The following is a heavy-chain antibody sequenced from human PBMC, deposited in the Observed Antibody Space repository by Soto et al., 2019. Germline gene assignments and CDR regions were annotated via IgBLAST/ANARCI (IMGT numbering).Heavy chain of an antibody. CDR1: GYSFTSYW. Sequence: GESLKISCKGSGYSFTSYWISWVRQMPGKGLEWMGRIDPSDSYTNYSPSFQGHVTISADKSISTAYLQWSSLKASDTAMYYCAIKLQPDYGVVYWGQGTLVTVS. V-gene: IGHV5-10-1*01. J-gene: IGHJ4*02. D-gene: IGHD4-17*01. CDR3: AIKLQPDYGVVY. CDR2: IDPSDSYT.